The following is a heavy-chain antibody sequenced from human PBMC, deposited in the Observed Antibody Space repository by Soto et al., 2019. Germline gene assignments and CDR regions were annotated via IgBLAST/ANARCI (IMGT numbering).Heavy chain of an antibody. CDR3: ARDQNHCGGDCVPYGMDV. V-gene: IGHV3-11*05. D-gene: IGHD2-21*02. CDR2: ISSSSSYT. CDR1: GFTFNDYY. Sequence: LSRAASGFTFNDYYMSWIRQDPRKELEWVSYISSSSSYTNYADSVKGRFTISRDNAKNSLYLQMNSLRSDDTAVYYFARDQNHCGGDCVPYGMDVWGQGSTVTVSS. J-gene: IGHJ6*02.